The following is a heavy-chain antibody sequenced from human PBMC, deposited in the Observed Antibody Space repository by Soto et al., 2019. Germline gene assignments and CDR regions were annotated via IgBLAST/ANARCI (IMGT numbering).Heavy chain of an antibody. CDR1: GFTFSSYG. J-gene: IGHJ4*02. V-gene: IGHV3-23*01. CDR2: ISGSGGTT. Sequence: GGSLRLSCAASGFTFSSYGMSWVRQDPGKGLEWVSSISGSGGTTYHADSVKGRFTISRDNSKNTLYLQMNSLRGDDTAVYYCAKPSTSTTVTTCFDYWGQGALVTVSS. D-gene: IGHD4-17*01. CDR3: AKPSTSTTVTTCFDY.